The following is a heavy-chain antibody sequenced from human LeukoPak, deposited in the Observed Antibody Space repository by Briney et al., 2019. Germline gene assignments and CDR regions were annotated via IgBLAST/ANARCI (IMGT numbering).Heavy chain of an antibody. V-gene: IGHV3-30-3*01. CDR2: ISYDGSNK. CDR3: ATTPLPLVATSQHYYYYYGMDV. D-gene: IGHD5-12*01. J-gene: IGHJ6*02. CDR1: GFTFSSYA. Sequence: GGSLRLSCAASGFTFSSYAMHWVRQAPGKGLEWVAVISYDGSNKYYADSVKGRFTISRDNSKNTLYLQMNSLRAEDTAVYYCATTPLPLVATSQHYYYYYGMDVWGQGTTVTVSS.